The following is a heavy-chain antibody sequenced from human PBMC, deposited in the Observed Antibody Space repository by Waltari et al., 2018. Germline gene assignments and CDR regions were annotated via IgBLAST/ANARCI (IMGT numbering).Heavy chain of an antibody. D-gene: IGHD6-19*01. CDR3: ARGTGSSGWYY. CDR1: GGSFSGYY. Sequence: QVQLQQWGAGLLKPSETLSLTCAVYGGSFSGYYWSWIRQPPGRGLGGIGEMNQSGSTNYNPSLKSRVTISVDTSKNQLSLKRSSVTAADTAVYYCARGTGSSGWYYWGQGTLGTVSS. V-gene: IGHV4-34*01. CDR2: MNQSGST. J-gene: IGHJ4*02.